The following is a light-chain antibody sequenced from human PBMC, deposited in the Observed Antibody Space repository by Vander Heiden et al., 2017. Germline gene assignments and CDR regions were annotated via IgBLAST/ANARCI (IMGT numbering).Light chain of an antibody. V-gene: IGKV1-6*01. CDR3: LQDYNYPRT. Sequence: SQRTQSPSSLSGSVGDRVTMTCRASQGIRNDLGWYQQKPGKAPKLLIYAASSLQSGVPSRFSGSGSGTDFTLTISSLQPEDFATYYCLQDYNYPRTFGQGTKVEIK. J-gene: IGKJ1*01. CDR1: QGIRND. CDR2: AAS.